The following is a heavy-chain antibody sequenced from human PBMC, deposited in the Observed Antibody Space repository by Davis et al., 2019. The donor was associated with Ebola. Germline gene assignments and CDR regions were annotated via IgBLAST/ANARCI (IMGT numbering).Heavy chain of an antibody. Sequence: MPSETLSLTCTVSGSSISSYYWSWIRQPPGKGLEWIGYIYYSGSTNYNPSLKSRVTISVDTSKNQFSLKLSSVTAADTAVYYCARDGEPYYYYGMDVWGQGTTVTVSS. CDR2: IYYSGST. J-gene: IGHJ6*02. CDR1: GSSISSYY. CDR3: ARDGEPYYYYGMDV. V-gene: IGHV4-59*01. D-gene: IGHD2-21*01.